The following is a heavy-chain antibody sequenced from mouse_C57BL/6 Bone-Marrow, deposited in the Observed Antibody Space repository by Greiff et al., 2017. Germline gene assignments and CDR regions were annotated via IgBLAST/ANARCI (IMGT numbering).Heavy chain of an antibody. J-gene: IGHJ4*01. D-gene: IGHD1-1*01. CDR3: TTPFTTVVANYAMDY. CDR2: IDPENGDT. Sequence: EVQLVESGAELVRPGASVKLSCTASGFNIKDDYMHWVKQRPEQGLEWIGWIDPENGDTEYASKFQGKATITADTSSNTAYLQLSSLTSEDTAVYYCTTPFTTVVANYAMDYWGQGTSVTVSS. CDR1: GFNIKDDY. V-gene: IGHV14-4*01.